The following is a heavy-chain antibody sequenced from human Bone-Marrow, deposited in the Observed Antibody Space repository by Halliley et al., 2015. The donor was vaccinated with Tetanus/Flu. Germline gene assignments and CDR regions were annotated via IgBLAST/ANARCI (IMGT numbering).Heavy chain of an antibody. V-gene: IGHV5-51*03. D-gene: IGHD2-21*02. CDR1: GYTFASYW. CDR3: ARWAYCGGDCYSLDY. J-gene: IGHJ4*02. Sequence: QLVQSGAEVKKPGESLKISCKGSGYTFASYWIVWVRQMPGRGLEWMGIIYPGGSNTRYSPSFQGQVTISADKSIRTAYLQWSSLQAADTAVYYCARWAYCGGDCYSLDYWGQGTLVTVSS. CDR2: IYPGGSNT.